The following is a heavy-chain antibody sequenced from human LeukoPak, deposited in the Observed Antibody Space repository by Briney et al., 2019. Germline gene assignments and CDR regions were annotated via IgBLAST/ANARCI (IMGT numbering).Heavy chain of an antibody. CDR1: GFTFSSYS. Sequence: GGSLRLSCAASGFTFSSYSMNWVRQAPGKGLEWVSSISSSSYIYYADSVKGRFTISRDNSKNTLYLQMNSLRAEDTAVYYCAKDPGWPHLAFDIWGQGTMVTVSS. CDR3: AKDPGWPHLAFDI. CDR2: ISSSSYI. D-gene: IGHD2-15*01. J-gene: IGHJ3*02. V-gene: IGHV3-21*01.